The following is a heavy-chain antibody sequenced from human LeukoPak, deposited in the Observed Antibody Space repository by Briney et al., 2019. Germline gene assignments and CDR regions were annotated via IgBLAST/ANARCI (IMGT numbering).Heavy chain of an antibody. CDR3: AELGITMIGGV. CDR2: ISSSGSTI. D-gene: IGHD3-10*02. J-gene: IGHJ6*04. Sequence: GGSLRLSCTVSGFTLSSYYRSWIRQAPGKGLEWVAYISSSGSTIYYADFVKGRFTISRDNAKNSLYLQMNRLRAEDTAVYYCAELGITMIGGVWGKGTTVTISS. CDR1: GFTLSSYY. V-gene: IGHV3-11*04.